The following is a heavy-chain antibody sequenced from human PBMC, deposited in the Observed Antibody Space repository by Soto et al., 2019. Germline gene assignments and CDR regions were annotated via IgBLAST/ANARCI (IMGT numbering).Heavy chain of an antibody. CDR3: ARVAY. CDR2: ISSGSSDT. V-gene: IGHV3-21*01. J-gene: IGHJ4*02. Sequence: KPGGSLRLSCEASGFTFSRVSRNWVRQVPGKGLEWVASISSGSSDTWYADSVKGRFIISRDNAQNSLFLQRNTLRPEDTAMYYCARVAYWGPGTQVTVSS. CDR1: GFTFSRVS.